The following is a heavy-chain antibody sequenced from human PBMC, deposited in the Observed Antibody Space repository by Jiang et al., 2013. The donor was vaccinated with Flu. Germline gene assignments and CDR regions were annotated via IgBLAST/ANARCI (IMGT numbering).Heavy chain of an antibody. CDR2: INTNTGNP. V-gene: IGHV7-4-1*02. Sequence: QSGSELKKPGASVKVSCKASGYTFTSYAMNWVRQAPGQGLEWMGWINTNTGNPTYAQGFTGRFVFSLDTSVSTAYLQISSLKAEDTAVYYCARDRARGWWYDSSGIDDAFDIWGQGTMVTVSS. J-gene: IGHJ3*02. D-gene: IGHD3-22*01. CDR1: GYTFTSYA. CDR3: ARDRARGWWYDSSGIDDAFDI.